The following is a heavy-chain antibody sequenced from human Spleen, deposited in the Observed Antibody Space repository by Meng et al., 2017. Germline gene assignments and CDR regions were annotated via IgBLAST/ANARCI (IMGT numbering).Heavy chain of an antibody. Sequence: SETLSLTCTVSGYSISSGYYWGWIRQPPGKGLEWIGSIYQSGSTYYNPSLKSRVTMSADTSKNQFSLKLTSVTAADTAVYYCASLAYSGYDTAFDIWGQGTLVTVSS. J-gene: IGHJ3*02. CDR3: ASLAYSGYDTAFDI. CDR2: IYQSGST. D-gene: IGHD5-12*01. V-gene: IGHV4-38-2*02. CDR1: GYSISSGYY.